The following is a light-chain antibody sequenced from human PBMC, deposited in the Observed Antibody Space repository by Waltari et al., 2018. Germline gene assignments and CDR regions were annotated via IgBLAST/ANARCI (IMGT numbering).Light chain of an antibody. Sequence: QAVVTQEPSLTVSPGGTVTLTCASSTGPVTRGHYPYWFQQKPGQAPRTLIYATSNKRSWTPVRFSGSLLGGKAALTRSGAQPEDEADYYCLISFGGAEEIFGGGTMLTVL. J-gene: IGLJ2*01. CDR1: TGPVTRGHY. CDR2: ATS. V-gene: IGLV7-46*01. CDR3: LISFGGAEEI.